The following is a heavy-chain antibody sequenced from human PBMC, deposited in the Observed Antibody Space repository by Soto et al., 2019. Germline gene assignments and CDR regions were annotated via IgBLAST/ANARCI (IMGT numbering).Heavy chain of an antibody. J-gene: IGHJ5*02. V-gene: IGHV2-5*02. CDR2: IYWDDDK. CDR3: AHIGIVVDPNWCDP. Sequence: QITLKESGPTLVKPTQTLTLTCTFSGFSLSTSGVGVGWIRQPPGKALEWLALIYWDDDKRYSPSLKSRLTITNDPYKTQLVLTLTNMHPVDTATYYCAHIGIVVDPNWCDPWGQGTLVTVSS. CDR1: GFSLSTSGVG. D-gene: IGHD3-22*01.